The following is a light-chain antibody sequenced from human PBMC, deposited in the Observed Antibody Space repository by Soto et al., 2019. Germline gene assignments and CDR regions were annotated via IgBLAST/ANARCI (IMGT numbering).Light chain of an antibody. CDR3: QQYGTSPPWT. V-gene: IGKV3-20*01. J-gene: IGKJ1*01. CDR2: GAS. CDR1: QSVSSYY. Sequence: EIVLTQSPGTLPLSPGERATLSCRASQSVSSYYLAWYQQKPGQAPRLLIYGASSRATGIPDRFSGSGSGTDFTLTISRLEPEDFAAYYCQQYGTSPPWTFAQGTKLDIK.